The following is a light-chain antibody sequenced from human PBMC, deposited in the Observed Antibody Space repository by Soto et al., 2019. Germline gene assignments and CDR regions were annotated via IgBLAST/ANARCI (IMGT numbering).Light chain of an antibody. CDR2: GAS. CDR3: QQYHDSPMNT. Sequence: VLPQSPDTLSLSPGDRVTLSCRASQSVRSTFLAWYQQKHGQAPRLLIYGASNRATGIPDRFSGSASGTDFTLTISRLEPDDSAVYYCQQYHDSPMNTFGQGTKLEIK. V-gene: IGKV3-20*01. J-gene: IGKJ2*01. CDR1: QSVRSTF.